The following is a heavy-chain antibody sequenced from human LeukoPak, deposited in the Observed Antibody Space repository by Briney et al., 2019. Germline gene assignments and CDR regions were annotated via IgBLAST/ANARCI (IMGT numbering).Heavy chain of an antibody. CDR3: ARAPGGLNGHEVWFDP. CDR1: GGSIRSSYYY. J-gene: IGHJ5*02. Sequence: PSETLSLTCTVSGGSIRSSYYYWGWIRQPPGKGLEWIGSIYDSGSTYYNPSLKSRVTISVDTSKNQFSLRLSSVTAADTAVYYCARAPGGLNGHEVWFDPWGQGTLVTVSS. V-gene: IGHV4-39*01. D-gene: IGHD2-8*01. CDR2: IYDSGST.